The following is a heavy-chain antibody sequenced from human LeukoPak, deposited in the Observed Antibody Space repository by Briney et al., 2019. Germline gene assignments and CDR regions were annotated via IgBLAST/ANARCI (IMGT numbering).Heavy chain of an antibody. J-gene: IGHJ5*02. CDR3: AREEYQLLFPGGNWFDP. Sequence: ASVKVSCKASGYTFTSYGISRVRQAPGQGLEWMGWISAYNGNTNYAQKLQGRVTMTTDTSTSTAYMELRSLRSDDTAVYYCAREEYQLLFPGGNWFDPWGQGTLVTVSS. CDR2: ISAYNGNT. D-gene: IGHD2-2*01. V-gene: IGHV1-18*01. CDR1: GYTFTSYG.